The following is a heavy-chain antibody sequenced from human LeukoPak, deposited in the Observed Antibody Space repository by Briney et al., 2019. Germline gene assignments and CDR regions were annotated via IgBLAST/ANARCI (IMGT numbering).Heavy chain of an antibody. V-gene: IGHV3-7*01. CDR2: IKQDGSEK. D-gene: IGHD3-10*02. CDR3: AELGITMIGGV. J-gene: IGHJ6*04. CDR1: GSTFSNYW. Sequence: PGGSLRLSCAVSGSTFSNYWMTWVRQAPGKGLEWVANIKQDGSEKYYVDSVKGRFTISRDNAKNSLYLQMNSLRAEDTAVYYCAELGITMIGGVWGKGTTVTISS.